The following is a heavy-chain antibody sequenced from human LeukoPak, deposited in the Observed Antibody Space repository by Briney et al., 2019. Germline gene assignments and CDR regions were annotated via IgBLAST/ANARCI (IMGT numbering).Heavy chain of an antibody. Sequence: GGSLRLSCAASGFAFSSYAMHWVRQGPGKGLEWVAVIWYDGSNKYYADSVKGRFTISRDNSKNTLYLQMNSLRAEDTAVYYCASESGYSYGYGYYYFDYWGQGTLVTVSS. CDR1: GFAFSSYA. J-gene: IGHJ4*02. CDR3: ASESGYSYGYGYYYFDY. V-gene: IGHV3-33*08. CDR2: IWYDGSNK. D-gene: IGHD5-18*01.